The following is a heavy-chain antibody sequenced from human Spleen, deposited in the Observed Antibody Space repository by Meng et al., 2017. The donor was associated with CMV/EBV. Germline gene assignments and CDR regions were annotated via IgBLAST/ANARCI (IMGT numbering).Heavy chain of an antibody. CDR2: IYYSGST. J-gene: IGHJ4*02. D-gene: IGHD5-24*01. CDR3: ARDSGRAGYNFGLDS. V-gene: IGHV4-31*02. Sequence: SGRSLSSGGHYWSWIRQHPGKGLEWIGYIYYSGSTYYNPSLKSRLTISIDTSKNQFSLRLASVTAADTAVYYCARDSGRAGYNFGLDSWGQGTLVTVSS. CDR1: GRSLSSGGHY.